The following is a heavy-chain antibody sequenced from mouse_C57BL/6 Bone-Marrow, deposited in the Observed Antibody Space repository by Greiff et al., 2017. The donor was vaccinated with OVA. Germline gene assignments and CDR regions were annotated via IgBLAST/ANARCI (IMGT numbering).Heavy chain of an antibody. V-gene: IGHV5-16*01. CDR1: GFTFSDYY. CDR3: ASGWLLRPFAY. CDR2: INYDGSST. Sequence: EVQLVESEGGLVQPGSSMKLSCTASGFTFSDYYMAWVRQVPEKGLEWVANINYDGSSTYYLDSLKSRFIISRDNAKNILYLQMSSLKSEDTATYYCASGWLLRPFAYWGQGTLVTVSA. D-gene: IGHD2-3*01. J-gene: IGHJ3*01.